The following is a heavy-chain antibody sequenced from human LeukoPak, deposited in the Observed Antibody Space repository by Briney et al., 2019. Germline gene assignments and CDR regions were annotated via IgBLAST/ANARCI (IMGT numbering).Heavy chain of an antibody. D-gene: IGHD1-26*01. J-gene: IGHJ4*02. CDR2: ISSSSSYI. V-gene: IGHV3-21*04. CDR1: GFTFSSYS. CDR3: AKDRYSGSYSPLDY. Sequence: GGSLRLSCAASGFTFSSYSMNWVRQAPGKGLEWVSSISSSSSYIYYADSVKGRFTISRDNAKNSLYLQMNSLRAEDTAVYYCAKDRYSGSYSPLDYWGQGTLVTVSS.